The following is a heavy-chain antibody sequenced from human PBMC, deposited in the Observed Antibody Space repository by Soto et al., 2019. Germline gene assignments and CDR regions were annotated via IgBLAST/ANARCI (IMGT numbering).Heavy chain of an antibody. CDR3: AKGQNSGTYRFYFDY. J-gene: IGHJ4*02. D-gene: IGHD1-26*01. Sequence: GGSLRLSCAATGFTFGSFSMSWVRQAPGKGLEWVSGISASGGSTSYADSVKGRFTISRDNSKNTLYLQMNSLRADDTAVYHCAKGQNSGTYRFYFDYWGQGALVTAPQ. CDR2: ISASGGST. V-gene: IGHV3-23*01. CDR1: GFTFGSFS.